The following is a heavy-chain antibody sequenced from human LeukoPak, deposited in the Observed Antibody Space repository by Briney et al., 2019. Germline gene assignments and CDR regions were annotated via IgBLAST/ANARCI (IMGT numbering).Heavy chain of an antibody. D-gene: IGHD6-19*01. CDR2: ISWDSGSI. V-gene: IGHV3-9*03. Sequence: PGGSLRLSCAASGFTFDDYAMHWVRQAPGKGLEWVSGISWDSGSISYSDSVKGRFTISRDNAKNSLYLQMNSLRAEDMALYYCASGYGSGWYQFDYWGQGTLVTVSS. CDR3: ASGYGSGWYQFDY. J-gene: IGHJ4*02. CDR1: GFTFDDYA.